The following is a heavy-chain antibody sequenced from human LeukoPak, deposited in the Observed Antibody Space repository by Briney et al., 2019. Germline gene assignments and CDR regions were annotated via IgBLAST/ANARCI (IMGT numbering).Heavy chain of an antibody. CDR2: IYYSGST. V-gene: IGHV4-38-2*01. Sequence: PGGSLRLSCAASGFTFSNYAMRWVRQAPGKGLEWIGSIYYSGSTYYNPSLKSRVTISVDTSKNQFSLKLSSVTAADTAVYYCARSSEGRYYYDSSGFSYYYYYMDVWGKGTTVTISS. CDR3: ARSSEGRYYYDSSGFSYYYYYMDV. D-gene: IGHD3-22*01. J-gene: IGHJ6*03. CDR1: GFTFSNYA.